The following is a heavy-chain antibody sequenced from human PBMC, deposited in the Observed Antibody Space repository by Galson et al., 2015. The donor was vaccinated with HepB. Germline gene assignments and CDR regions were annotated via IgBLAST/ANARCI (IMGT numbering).Heavy chain of an antibody. Sequence: SLRLSCAASGFTFSSYALHWVRQAPGKGLEWVAVISYDGSNKYYADSVKGRFTISRDNSKNTLYLQMNSPRPEDTAVYYCARVGGTYFMFGWFDPWGQGTLVTVSS. CDR2: ISYDGSNK. J-gene: IGHJ5*02. CDR3: ARVGGTYFMFGWFDP. D-gene: IGHD3-16*01. CDR1: GFTFSSYA. V-gene: IGHV3-30*04.